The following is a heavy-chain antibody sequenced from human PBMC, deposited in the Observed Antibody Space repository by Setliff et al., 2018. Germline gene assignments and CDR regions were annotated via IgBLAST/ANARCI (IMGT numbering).Heavy chain of an antibody. CDR2: IXXXXXX. CDR3: ARGRGYSTYWYALPYFDS. V-gene: IGHV4-59*08. D-gene: IGHD5-18*01. CDR1: GGSISGYY. J-gene: IGHJ4*02. Sequence: SETLSLTCTVSGGSISGYYWGWIRQPPGKGLEWIGNIXXXXXXXXXXXXKSRXXISVDTSKNQFSLKLRSVTAADTAVLYCARGRGYSTYWYALPYFDSWGQRALVTVSS.